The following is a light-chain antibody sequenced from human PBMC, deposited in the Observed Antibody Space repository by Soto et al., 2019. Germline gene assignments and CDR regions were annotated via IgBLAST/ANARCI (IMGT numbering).Light chain of an antibody. CDR3: QQYGNSPLYT. CDR1: QSVSSSY. Sequence: EIVLTQSPGTLSLSPGERATLSCRASQSVSSSYLAWYQQKPGQAPRLLIYGAFSRATGIPDRFSGSGSGTDFTLTISRLEPEDFAVYYCQQYGNSPLYTFGQGTKLEIK. V-gene: IGKV3-20*01. J-gene: IGKJ2*01. CDR2: GAF.